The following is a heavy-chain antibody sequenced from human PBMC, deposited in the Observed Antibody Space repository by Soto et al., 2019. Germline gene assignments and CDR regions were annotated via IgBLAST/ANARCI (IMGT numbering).Heavy chain of an antibody. CDR3: VKDKGATIKKVTMDV. CDR1: GFTFSTYG. Sequence: GGSLRLSCSASGFTFSTYGMYWVRQAPGKGLEYVSDISSSGGSTYYADSVKDRFIISRDNSKNTLYLQMSSLRDEDTAVYYCVKDKGATIKKVTMDVWGQGTTVTVSS. D-gene: IGHD2-21*02. V-gene: IGHV3-64D*08. CDR2: ISSSGGST. J-gene: IGHJ6*02.